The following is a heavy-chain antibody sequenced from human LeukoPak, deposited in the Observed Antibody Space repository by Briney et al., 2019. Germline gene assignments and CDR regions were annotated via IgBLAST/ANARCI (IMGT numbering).Heavy chain of an antibody. Sequence: PGASLRLSCAASGFTFSSYEMNWVRQAPGKELEWVSYISSSGSTIYYADSVKGRFTISRDNAKNSLYLQMNSLRAEDTAVYYCAELGITMIGGVWGKGTTVTISS. J-gene: IGHJ6*04. CDR2: ISSSGSTI. CDR1: GFTFSSYE. D-gene: IGHD3-10*02. V-gene: IGHV3-48*03. CDR3: AELGITMIGGV.